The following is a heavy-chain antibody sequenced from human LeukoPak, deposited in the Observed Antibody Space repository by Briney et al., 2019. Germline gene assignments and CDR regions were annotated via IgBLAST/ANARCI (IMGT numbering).Heavy chain of an antibody. CDR1: GFTFSSYW. D-gene: IGHD3-22*01. J-gene: IGHJ4*02. Sequence: GGSLRLSCSASGFTFSSYWMHWVRQAPGKGLVWVSDINSDGSNTYYVDSVKGRFTISRDNAKNTLYLQLNSLRAEDTAVYYCARGADSKGYTVLDYWGQGTLVTVSS. V-gene: IGHV3-74*01. CDR3: ARGADSKGYTVLDY. CDR2: INSDGSNT.